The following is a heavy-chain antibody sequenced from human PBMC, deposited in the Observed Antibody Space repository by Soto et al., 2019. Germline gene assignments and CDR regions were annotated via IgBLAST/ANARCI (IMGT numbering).Heavy chain of an antibody. CDR2: IWNHGRED. CDR3: VVCPCLLADLPSSDY. D-gene: IGHD6-6*01. J-gene: IGHJ4*02. V-gene: IGHV3-33*01. CDR1: GFTFSTYG. Sequence: QVHQVESGGGVVQPGRSLRLSCAASGFTFSTYGMHWVRQAPGKGLEWVALIWNHGREDSYADSVKGRFTISRDNSKKTLLLLINFLRSDNLAGYYCVVCPCLLADLPSSDYWGQGSLVTVS.